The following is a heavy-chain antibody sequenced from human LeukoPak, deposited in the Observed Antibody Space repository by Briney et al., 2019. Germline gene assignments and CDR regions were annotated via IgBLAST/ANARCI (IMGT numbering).Heavy chain of an antibody. CDR3: ARDGGKFEQQQVVRGWFDP. Sequence: KASETLSLTCTVSGVSISSSNYYWGWVRQPPGTGLEWIGSFSYSERTYYNPSLKSRASISVDTSKNQVSLNLRSVTAADTAVYYCARDGGKFEQQQVVRGWFDPWGQGTLVTVSS. J-gene: IGHJ5*02. D-gene: IGHD6-13*01. V-gene: IGHV4-39*07. CDR2: FSYSERT. CDR1: GVSISSSNYY.